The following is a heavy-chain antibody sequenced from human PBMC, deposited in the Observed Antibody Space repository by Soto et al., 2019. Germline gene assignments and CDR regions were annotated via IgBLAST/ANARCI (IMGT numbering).Heavy chain of an antibody. Sequence: ASVKVSCKASGYTFTGYYMHWVRQAPGQGLEWMGWINPNSGGTNYAQKFQGWVTMTRDTSISTAYMELSRLRSDDTAVYYCAREVEVEYCSGGSCYVGGFDYWGQGTLVTVSS. CDR3: AREVEVEYCSGGSCYVGGFDY. V-gene: IGHV1-2*04. J-gene: IGHJ4*02. CDR2: INPNSGGT. D-gene: IGHD2-15*01. CDR1: GYTFTGYY.